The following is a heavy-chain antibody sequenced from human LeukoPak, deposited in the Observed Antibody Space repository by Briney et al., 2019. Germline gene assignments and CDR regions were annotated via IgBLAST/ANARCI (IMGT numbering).Heavy chain of an antibody. D-gene: IGHD3-22*01. V-gene: IGHV3-30*18. Sequence: PGGSLRLSCAASGFTFSSYGMHWVRQAPGKGLEWVAVISYDGSNKYYADSVKGRFTISRDNSKNTLYLQMYSLRAEDTAVYYCAKSEDLYDSSGYYPAGGEYWGQGTLVTVSS. CDR2: ISYDGSNK. CDR1: GFTFSSYG. J-gene: IGHJ4*02. CDR3: AKSEDLYDSSGYYPAGGEY.